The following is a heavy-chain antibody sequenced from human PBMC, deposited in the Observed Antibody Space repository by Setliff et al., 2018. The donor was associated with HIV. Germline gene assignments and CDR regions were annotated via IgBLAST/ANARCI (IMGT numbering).Heavy chain of an antibody. V-gene: IGHV4-39*01. D-gene: IGHD2-21*02. CDR3: ARQYCGGDCHFYYYMDD. CDR2: IYYSGST. CDR1: GGPITTSDYY. Sequence: SETLSLTCTVSGGPITTSDYYWGWIRQPPGKGLGWIGAIYYSGSTYYSPSLKSRVTISVDTSKNQFSLNLNSVTAADTAVYYCARQYCGGDCHFYYYMDDWGKGTTVTVSS. J-gene: IGHJ6*03.